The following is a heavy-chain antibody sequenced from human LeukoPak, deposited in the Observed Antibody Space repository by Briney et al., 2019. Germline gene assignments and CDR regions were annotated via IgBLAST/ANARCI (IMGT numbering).Heavy chain of an antibody. CDR3: ARETNFWSGYPGWFDP. J-gene: IGHJ5*02. V-gene: IGHV1-46*01. CDR2: INPSGGST. D-gene: IGHD3-3*01. Sequence: ASVKDSCKASGYTFTSYYKHWVRQAPGQGLEWMGIINPSGGSTSYAQKFQGRVTMTRDTSTSTVYMELSSLRSEDTAVYYCARETNFWSGYPGWFDPWGQGTLVTVSS. CDR1: GYTFTSYY.